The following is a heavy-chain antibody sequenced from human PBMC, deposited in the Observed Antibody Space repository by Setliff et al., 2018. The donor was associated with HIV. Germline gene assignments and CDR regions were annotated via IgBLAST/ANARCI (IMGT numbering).Heavy chain of an antibody. CDR3: ARDLAGTYAGGWFDP. V-gene: IGHV1-8*02. CDR1: GYTFSSYD. D-gene: IGHD3-3*02. J-gene: IGHJ5*02. CDR2: MNPNSGNR. Sequence: ASVKVSCKTSGYTFSSYDINWVRQATGQGLEWMGWMNPNSGNRGYAQKFQGRVTMTRNTSISTAYMELSSLRSEDTAVCYCARDLAGTYAGGWFDPWGQGTLVTVSS.